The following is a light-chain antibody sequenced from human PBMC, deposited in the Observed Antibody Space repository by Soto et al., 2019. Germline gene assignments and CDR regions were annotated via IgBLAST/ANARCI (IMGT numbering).Light chain of an antibody. CDR1: QSVLYSSNNKNY. CDR3: QQYYSTPLT. Sequence: DIVMTQSPDSLAVSLGERVTINCKSSQSVLYSSNNKNYLAWYQQKPGQPPKLLIYWASTRESGVPDRFSGSRSGTDFTLTISSLQAEDVAVYYCQQYYSTPLTFGQGTKLEIK. J-gene: IGKJ2*01. CDR2: WAS. V-gene: IGKV4-1*01.